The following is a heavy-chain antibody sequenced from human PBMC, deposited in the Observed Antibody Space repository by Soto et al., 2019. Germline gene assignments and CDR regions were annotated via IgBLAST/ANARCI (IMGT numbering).Heavy chain of an antibody. D-gene: IGHD6-13*01. CDR1: GYSFTSYW. Sequence: GESLKISCKGSGYSFTSYWIGWVRQMPGKVLEWMGIIYPGDSDTRYSPSFQGQVTISADKSISTAYLQWSSLKASDTAMYYCARTSAAGKYYYGMDVWGQGTTVTVSS. J-gene: IGHJ6*02. V-gene: IGHV5-51*01. CDR2: IYPGDSDT. CDR3: ARTSAAGKYYYGMDV.